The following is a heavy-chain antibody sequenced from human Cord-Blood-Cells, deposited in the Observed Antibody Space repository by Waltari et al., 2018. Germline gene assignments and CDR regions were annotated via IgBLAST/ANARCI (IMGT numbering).Heavy chain of an antibody. CDR1: GYTFTSYD. D-gene: IGHD4-17*01. CDR3: ARVGYGGTPGGYYYYMDV. V-gene: IGHV1-8*01. J-gene: IGHJ6*03. Sequence: QVQLVQSGAEVKKPGASVKVSCKASGYTFTSYDINWVRQATAHGLEWMGWMNPNSGNTGYAQKFQGRVTMTRNTSISTAYMELSSLRSEDTAVYYCARVGYGGTPGGYYYYMDVWGKGTTDTVSS. CDR2: MNPNSGNT.